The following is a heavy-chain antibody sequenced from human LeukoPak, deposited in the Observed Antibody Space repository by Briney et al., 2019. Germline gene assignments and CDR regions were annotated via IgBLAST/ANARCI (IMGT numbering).Heavy chain of an antibody. CDR2: TYYRSTWYN. J-gene: IGHJ5*02. CDR3: ARRLTQYDCFDP. D-gene: IGHD2-2*01. V-gene: IGHV6-1*01. Sequence: SQTLSLTCAISGDSALSNSVTWNWIRQSPSRGLEWLGRTYYRSTWYNDYAVSVRGRITVNPDTSKNQFSLHLNSVTPEDTAVYYCARRLTQYDCFDPWGQGTLVTVSS. CDR1: GDSALSNSVT.